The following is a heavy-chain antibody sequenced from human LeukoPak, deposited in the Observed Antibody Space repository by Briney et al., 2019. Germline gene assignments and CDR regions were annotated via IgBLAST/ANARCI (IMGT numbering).Heavy chain of an antibody. D-gene: IGHD5-18*01. CDR1: GFTFSSYS. Sequence: GGSLRLSCAASGFTFSSYSMNWVRQAPGKGLEWVSSISSSSSYIYYADSVKGRFTISRDNAKNSLYLQTNSLRAEDTAVYYCASSFVDTAMITRDFDYWGQGTLVTVSS. V-gene: IGHV3-21*01. CDR3: ASSFVDTAMITRDFDY. CDR2: ISSSSSYI. J-gene: IGHJ4*02.